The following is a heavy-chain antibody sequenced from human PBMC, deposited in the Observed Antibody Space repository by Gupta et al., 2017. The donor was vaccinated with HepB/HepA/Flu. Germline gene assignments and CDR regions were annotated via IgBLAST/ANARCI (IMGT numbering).Heavy chain of an antibody. Sequence: QVQLVESGGGVVQPGRSLRLSCAASGFTFSSYGMHWVRQAPGKGLEWVAVISYDGSNKYYADSVKGRFTISRDNSKNTLYLQMNSLRAEDTALYYCAKELPIVAVAGTGYYYYGMDVWGEGTTVTVSS. V-gene: IGHV3-30*18. CDR2: ISYDGSNK. D-gene: IGHD6-19*01. CDR3: AKELPIVAVAGTGYYYYGMDV. CDR1: GFTFSSYG. J-gene: IGHJ6*04.